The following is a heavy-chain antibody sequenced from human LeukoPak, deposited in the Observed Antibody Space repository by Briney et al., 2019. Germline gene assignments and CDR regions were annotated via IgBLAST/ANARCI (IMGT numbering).Heavy chain of an antibody. CDR3: ARGSRWETTYYFDY. D-gene: IGHD1-26*01. V-gene: IGHV4-31*03. J-gene: IGHJ4*02. CDR2: IYYSGST. Sequence: SETLSLTCTVSGGSISSGGYYWSWIRQHPGKGLEWIGYIYYSGSTYYNPSLKSRVTISVDTSKNQFSLKLSSVTAADTAVYYCARGSRWETTYYFDYWGQGTLVTVSP. CDR1: GGSISSGGYY.